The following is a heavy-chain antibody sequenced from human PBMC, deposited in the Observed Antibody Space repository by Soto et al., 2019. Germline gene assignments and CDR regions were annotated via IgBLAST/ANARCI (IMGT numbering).Heavy chain of an antibody. D-gene: IGHD2-8*01. CDR3: ARDQYCTNGVCLNWFYYYYGMDV. Sequence: APVKASCKASGYTFTSYGISWVRQAPGQGLEWMGWISAYNGNTNYAQKLQGRVTMTTDTSTSTAYMELRSLRSDDTAVYYCARDQYCTNGVCLNWFYYYYGMDVWGQGTTVTVSS. CDR2: ISAYNGNT. CDR1: GYTFTSYG. J-gene: IGHJ6*02. V-gene: IGHV1-18*04.